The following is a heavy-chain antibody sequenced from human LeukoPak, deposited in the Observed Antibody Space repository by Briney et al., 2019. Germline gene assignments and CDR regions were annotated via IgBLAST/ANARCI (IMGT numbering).Heavy chain of an antibody. CDR3: ARFIGYCSSTSCYPNWFDP. J-gene: IGHJ5*02. V-gene: IGHV5-51*01. CDR1: GYSFTSYW. Sequence: GASLEISCKGSGYSFTSYWIGWGRQLPGKGLEWMGIIYPGDSDIRYSPSFQGQVTISADKSISTAYLQWSSLKASDTAMYYCARFIGYCSSTSCYPNWFDPWGQGTLVTVSS. CDR2: IYPGDSDI. D-gene: IGHD2-2*01.